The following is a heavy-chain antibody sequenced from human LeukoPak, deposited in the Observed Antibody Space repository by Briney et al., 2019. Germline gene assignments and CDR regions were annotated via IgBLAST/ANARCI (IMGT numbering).Heavy chain of an antibody. CDR2: ISTYNGNT. D-gene: IGHD1-26*01. CDR1: GYTFTSYG. CDR3: ARSGAGATSGNSDY. J-gene: IGHJ4*02. Sequence: GASVKVSCKASGYTFTSYGISWVRHAPGKGLEWMGWISTYNGNTNYAQKLQGRVTMTTDTSTSTAYMELRSLRSDDTAIYYCARSGAGATSGNSDYWGQGTLVTVSS. V-gene: IGHV1-18*01.